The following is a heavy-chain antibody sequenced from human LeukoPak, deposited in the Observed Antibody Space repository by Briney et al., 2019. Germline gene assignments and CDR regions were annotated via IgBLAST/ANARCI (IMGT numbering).Heavy chain of an antibody. V-gene: IGHV3-23*01. CDR3: AKSAAGIVLMIYAPLDS. J-gene: IGHJ4*02. CDR1: GFTFYNYA. CDR2: TAGSGISK. Sequence: SGGSLRLSCVASGFTFYNYAMSWVRQALGRGLEWASSTAGSGISKDYADSVKGRFTISKDKSKNTLYLQMDNLRAEDTAVYYCAKSAAGIVLMIYAPLDSWGQGTLVTVSS. D-gene: IGHD2-8*01.